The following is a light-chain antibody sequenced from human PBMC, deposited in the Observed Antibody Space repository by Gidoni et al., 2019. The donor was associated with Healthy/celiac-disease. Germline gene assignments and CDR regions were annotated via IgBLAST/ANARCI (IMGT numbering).Light chain of an antibody. CDR3: QQSYSTPPLT. J-gene: IGKJ4*01. CDR1: QSISSY. CDR2: AAS. V-gene: IGKV1-39*01. Sequence: DIQMTQSPSSLSASVGDRVTITCLASQSISSYLNWYQQKPGKAPKLLIYAASSLQSGVPSRFSGSGSGTDFTLTISSLQPEDFAAYYCQQSYSTPPLTFGGXTKVEIK.